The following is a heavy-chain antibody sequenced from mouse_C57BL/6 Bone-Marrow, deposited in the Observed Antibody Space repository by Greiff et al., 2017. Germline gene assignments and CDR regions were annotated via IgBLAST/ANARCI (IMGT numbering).Heavy chain of an antibody. V-gene: IGHV1-52*01. J-gene: IGHJ3*01. Sequence: QVQLQQPGAELVRPGSSVKLSCKASGYTFTSYWMHWVKQRPIQGLEWIGNIDPSDSETHYNQKFKDKATLTVDNSSSPAYMQLSSLTSEDSAVYYCARTDYGSSPWFAYWGQGTLVTVSA. CDR3: ARTDYGSSPWFAY. CDR1: GYTFTSYW. D-gene: IGHD1-1*01. CDR2: IDPSDSET.